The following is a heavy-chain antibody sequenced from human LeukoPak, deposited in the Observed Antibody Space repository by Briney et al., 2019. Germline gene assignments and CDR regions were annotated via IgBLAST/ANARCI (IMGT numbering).Heavy chain of an antibody. CDR1: GGSFSGYY. D-gene: IGHD3-22*01. V-gene: IGHV4-34*01. CDR2: INHSGSI. J-gene: IGHJ4*02. CDR3: ASGYRGHYSEGVDY. Sequence: PSETLSLTCAVYGGSFSGYYWSWIRQPPGKGLEWIGEINHSGSINYDPSLKSRVTISVDTSKNQFSLKLSSVTAADTAVYYCASGYRGHYSEGVDYWGQGTLVTVSS.